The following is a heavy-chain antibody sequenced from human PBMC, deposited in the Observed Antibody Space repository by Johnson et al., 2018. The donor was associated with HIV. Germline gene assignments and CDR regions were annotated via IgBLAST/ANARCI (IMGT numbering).Heavy chain of an antibody. V-gene: IGHV3-23*01. CDR2: ISGGGSGT. J-gene: IGHJ3*01. Sequence: VQLVESLRLSCAASGFSFSTYAMTWVRQAPGKGLQWVSTISGGGSGTYYADSVKGRYTISRDNSKNTLYVQMNSLRVEDTAVYYCGRGGGDYYRDGFDLWGQGTVVTVSS. D-gene: IGHD1-26*01. CDR3: GRGGGDYYRDGFDL. CDR1: GFSFSTYA.